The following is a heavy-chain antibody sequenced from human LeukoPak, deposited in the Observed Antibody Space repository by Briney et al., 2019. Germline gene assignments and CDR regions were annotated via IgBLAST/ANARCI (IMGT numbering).Heavy chain of an antibody. J-gene: IGHJ4*02. CDR2: IYYSGST. D-gene: IGHD1-26*01. V-gene: IGHV4-39*01. CDR3: ASLRERSYYARGFDY. CDR1: GGSISSSSYY. Sequence: SETLSLTCIVSGGSISSSSYYWGWIRQPPGKGLKWIGSIYYSGSTYYNLSLKSRVTISVDTSKNQFSLKLSSVTAADTAVYYCASLRERSYYARGFDYWGQGTLVTVSS.